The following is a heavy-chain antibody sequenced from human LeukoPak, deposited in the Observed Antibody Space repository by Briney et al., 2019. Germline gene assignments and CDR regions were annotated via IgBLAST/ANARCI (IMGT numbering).Heavy chain of an antibody. J-gene: IGHJ4*02. CDR1: GFTFSSYA. D-gene: IGHD1-26*01. CDR2: ISYDGSNV. V-gene: IGHV3-30*04. Sequence: GGSLRLSCAGSGFTFSSYALDWVRQAPGKGLEWVAVISYDGSNVYYADSVKGRFTISRDNSKNTLYLQMNSLRAEDTAVYYCAKVFTYPAGGLSRTFDYWGLGTLVTVSS. CDR3: AKVFTYPAGGLSRTFDY.